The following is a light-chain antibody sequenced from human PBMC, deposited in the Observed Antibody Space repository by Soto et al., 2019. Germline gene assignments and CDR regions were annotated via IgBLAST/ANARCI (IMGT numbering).Light chain of an antibody. CDR3: CSYAGSSTLV. Sequence: QSVLTQPASVSGSPGQSITISCTGTSSDVGSYKFVSWYQQHPGKAPKLMIYEGNKRPSGVSNRFSGSKSGNTASLTISGLQAEDEADYYCCSYAGSSTLVFGGGTKVTVL. J-gene: IGLJ2*01. CDR1: SSDVGSYKF. V-gene: IGLV2-23*01. CDR2: EGN.